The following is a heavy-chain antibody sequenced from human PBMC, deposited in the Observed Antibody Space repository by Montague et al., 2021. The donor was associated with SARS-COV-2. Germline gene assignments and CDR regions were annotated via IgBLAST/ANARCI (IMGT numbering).Heavy chain of an antibody. Sequence: SDTLSLTCIVSGGFISDSYYWAWIRQAPGKGLEWLGSLYRSGSVYSSPSLKSRVSISVDKSKNHFSLRLTSATAAETAVYYCVRGAEEAHFAMDVWGQGTTVTVSS. J-gene: IGHJ6*02. CDR3: VRGAEEAHFAMDV. CDR1: GGFISDSYY. V-gene: IGHV4-39*02. D-gene: IGHD3-10*01. CDR2: LYRSGSV.